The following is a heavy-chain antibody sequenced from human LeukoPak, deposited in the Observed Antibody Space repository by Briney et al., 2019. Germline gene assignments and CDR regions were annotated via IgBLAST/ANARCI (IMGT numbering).Heavy chain of an antibody. V-gene: IGHV3-23*01. CDR3: AKERIAAAGTGYYYGMDV. Sequence: GGSLRLSCAASGFTFSSYAMSWVRQAPGKGLEWVSAISGSGGSTYYADSVKGRFTISRDNSKNTLYLQMNSLRAEGMAVYYCAKERIAAAGTGYYYGMDVWGQGTTVTVSS. D-gene: IGHD6-13*01. J-gene: IGHJ6*02. CDR2: ISGSGGST. CDR1: GFTFSSYA.